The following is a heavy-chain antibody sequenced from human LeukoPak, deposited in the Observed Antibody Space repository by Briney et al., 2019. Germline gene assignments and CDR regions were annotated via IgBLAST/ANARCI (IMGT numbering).Heavy chain of an antibody. D-gene: IGHD3-22*01. Sequence: PGGSLRLSCAASGFTFGAYSMNWVRQAPGKGLEWVSSISSSSSYIYYADSVKGRFTISRDNAKNSLYLQMNSLRAEDTAVFYCARDRDYYDSSGGMNAFDIWGQGTMVTVSS. CDR1: GFTFGAYS. V-gene: IGHV3-21*01. CDR2: ISSSSSYI. J-gene: IGHJ3*02. CDR3: ARDRDYYDSSGGMNAFDI.